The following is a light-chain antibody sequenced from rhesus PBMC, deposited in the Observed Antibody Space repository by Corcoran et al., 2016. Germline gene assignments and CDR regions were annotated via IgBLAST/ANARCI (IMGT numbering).Light chain of an antibody. CDR3: QQHNSYPLT. CDR2: ASS. Sequence: DIQMTQSPSSLSASVGDRVTITCRASQGISSYLAWYQQKPGKAPTLLIDASSTLQSGVPSRFSGSGSWTDFTLTISSLQPEDFATYYCQQHNSYPLTFGGGTKVELK. CDR1: QGISSY. V-gene: IGKV1-25*01. J-gene: IGKJ4*01.